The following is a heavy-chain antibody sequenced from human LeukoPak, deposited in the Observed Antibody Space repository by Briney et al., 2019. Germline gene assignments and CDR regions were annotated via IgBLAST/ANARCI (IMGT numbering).Heavy chain of an antibody. V-gene: IGHV3-74*01. D-gene: IGHD3-10*01. J-gene: IGHJ4*02. CDR3: AKDYYGSGSYTPFDY. CDR1: GFTFSSHW. CDR2: INADGRGT. Sequence: GGSLRLSCAASGFTFSSHWMHGVRQAPDKGRVGVAHINADGRGTYHAASVKGRFTISRDNAKNSLYLQMNSLRAEDTALYYCAKDYYGSGSYTPFDYWGQGTLVTVSS.